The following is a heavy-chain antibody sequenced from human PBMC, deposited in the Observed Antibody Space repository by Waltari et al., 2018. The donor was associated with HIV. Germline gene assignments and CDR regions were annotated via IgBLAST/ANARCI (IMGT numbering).Heavy chain of an antibody. CDR1: GFLLADNS. V-gene: IGHV1-46*01. CDR2: INAGDGDD. Sequence: VQPKTEMGKSGASVRLTCRVSGFLLADNSLHWVRQGPRQSFEGVGIINAGDGDDHSSQKFQSRVTLTRDLFTGTLYLELMSLRSDDTAVYFCALAGLRDLIHDFDIWGQGTQLIVSS. J-gene: IGHJ4*02. CDR3: ALAGLRDLIHDFDI.